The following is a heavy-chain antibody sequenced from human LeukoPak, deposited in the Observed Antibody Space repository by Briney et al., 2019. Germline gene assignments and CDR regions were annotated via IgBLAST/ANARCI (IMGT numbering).Heavy chain of an antibody. CDR1: GGTFSSYA. CDR2: IIPIFGTA. CDR3: ARQGPDYGDYWFDP. V-gene: IGHV1-69*06. Sequence: SVKVSCKASGGTFSSYAISWVRQAPGQGLEWMGGIIPIFGTANYAQKFQGRVTITADKSTSTAYMELSSLRSEDTAVYYCARQGPDYGDYWFDPWGQGTMVTVSS. J-gene: IGHJ5*02. D-gene: IGHD4-17*01.